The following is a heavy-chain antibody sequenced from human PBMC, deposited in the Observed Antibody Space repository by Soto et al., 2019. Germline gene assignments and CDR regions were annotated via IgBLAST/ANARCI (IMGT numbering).Heavy chain of an antibody. D-gene: IGHD3-22*01. CDR2: IYSGGST. CDR3: ARETNYYDSSGYYYAVFDN. J-gene: IGHJ4*02. CDR1: GFTVSSNY. Sequence: GGSLRLSCAASGFTVSSNYMSWVRQAPGKGLEWVSVIYSGGSTYYADSVKGRFTISRDNSKNTLYLQMNSLRAEDTAVYYCARETNYYDSSGYYYAVFDNWVPGTLVTVSS. V-gene: IGHV3-53*01.